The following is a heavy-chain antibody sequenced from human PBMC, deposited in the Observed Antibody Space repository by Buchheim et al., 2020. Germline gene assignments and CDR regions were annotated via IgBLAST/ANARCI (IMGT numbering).Heavy chain of an antibody. CDR1: GFTFSSYG. Sequence: QVQLVESGGGVVQPGRSLRLSCAASGFTFSSYGMHWVRQAPGKGLEWVAVISYDGSNKYYADSVKGRFTISRDNSKNTLYLQMNSLRAEDTAVYYCAKDRKQWLVRDAYYYYYGMDVWGRGTT. J-gene: IGHJ6*02. V-gene: IGHV3-30*18. D-gene: IGHD6-19*01. CDR3: AKDRKQWLVRDAYYYYYGMDV. CDR2: ISYDGSNK.